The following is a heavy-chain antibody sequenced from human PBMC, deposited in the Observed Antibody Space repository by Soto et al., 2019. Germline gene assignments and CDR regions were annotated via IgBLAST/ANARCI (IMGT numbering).Heavy chain of an antibody. CDR2: IYYSGST. Sequence: PSETLSLTCTVSGGSISSYYWSWIRQPPGKGLEWIGYIYYSGSTNYNPSLKSRVTISVDTSKNQFSLKLSSVTAADTAVYYCARLTYYDYIWGSYPVKKGYFDYWGQGTLVTVSS. CDR3: ARLTYYDYIWGSYPVKKGYFDY. D-gene: IGHD3-16*02. V-gene: IGHV4-59*08. CDR1: GGSISSYY. J-gene: IGHJ4*02.